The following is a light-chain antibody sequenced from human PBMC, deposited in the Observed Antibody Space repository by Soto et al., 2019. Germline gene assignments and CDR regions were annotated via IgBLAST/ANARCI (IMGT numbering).Light chain of an antibody. J-gene: IGLJ2*01. CDR1: KLGDKY. V-gene: IGLV3-1*01. CDR2: QDS. CDR3: QAWDSSTVV. Sequence: SYELTQPPSVSVSPGQTASITCSGDKLGDKYACWYQQKPGQSPVLVIYQDSKRPSGIPERFSGSTPGNTATLTISGTQAMDEADYYCQAWDSSTVVFGGGTKLTVL.